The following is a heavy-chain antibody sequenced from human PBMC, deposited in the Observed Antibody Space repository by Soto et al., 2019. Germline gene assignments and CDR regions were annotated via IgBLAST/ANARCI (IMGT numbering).Heavy chain of an antibody. CDR1: GFTFNNYD. D-gene: IGHD5-12*01. CDR3: ARKDGYLYYYYGLDV. J-gene: IGHJ6*02. Sequence: GGSLRLSCAASGFTFNNYDLHWVRQAPGKGLEWVAAISYDGSNKYYADSVEGRFTISRDNSKNTLYLQMNSLRGEDTALYYCARKDGYLYYYYGLDVWGQGTTVTVS. V-gene: IGHV3-30*04. CDR2: ISYDGSNK.